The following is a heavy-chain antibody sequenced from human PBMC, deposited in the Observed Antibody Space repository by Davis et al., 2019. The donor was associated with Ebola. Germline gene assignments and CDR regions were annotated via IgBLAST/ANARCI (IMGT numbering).Heavy chain of an antibody. D-gene: IGHD6-19*01. V-gene: IGHV3-66*01. J-gene: IGHJ5*02. CDR3: ARDGDSSGWRSNWFDP. CDR1: GFTVSSNY. CDR2: IYSGGST. Sequence: GESLKISCAASGFTVSSNYMSWVRQAPGKGLEWVSVIYSGGSTYYADSVKGRFTISRDNSKNTLYLQMNSLRAEDTAVYYCARDGDSSGWRSNWFDPWGQGTLVTVSS.